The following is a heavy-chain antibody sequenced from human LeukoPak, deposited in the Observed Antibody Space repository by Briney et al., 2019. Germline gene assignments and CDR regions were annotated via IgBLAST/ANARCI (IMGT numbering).Heavy chain of an antibody. D-gene: IGHD6-13*01. V-gene: IGHV4-59*01. CDR1: GGSISSYY. J-gene: IGHJ4*02. Sequence: SKTLSLTCTVSGGSISSYYWNWIRQPPGKGLEWTAYIYYSGSTNYNPSLKSRVTISVDTSKNQFSLKLSSVTAADTAVYYCAAEGVAAADLQFDYWGQGTLVTVSS. CDR2: IYYSGST. CDR3: AAEGVAAADLQFDY.